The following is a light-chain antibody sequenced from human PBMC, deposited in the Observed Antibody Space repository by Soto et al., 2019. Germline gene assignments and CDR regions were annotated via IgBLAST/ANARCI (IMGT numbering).Light chain of an antibody. V-gene: IGLV1-40*01. CDR2: RDT. CDR1: SSNIGAIYD. J-gene: IGLJ3*02. CDR3: QSYDNSLSAGV. Sequence: QSVLTQPRSVSGALGQRVTISSTGSSSNIGAIYDVHWYQQLPGTAPKLLIYRDTDRPSGVPDRFSGSKSGTSASLAITGLQPDDEADYYCQSYDNSLSAGVFGGGTKLTVL.